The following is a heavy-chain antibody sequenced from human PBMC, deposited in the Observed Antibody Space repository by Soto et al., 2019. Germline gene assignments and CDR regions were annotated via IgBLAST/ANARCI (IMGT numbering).Heavy chain of an antibody. CDR2: VSYDGSDS. CDR1: GFLFSSYG. V-gene: IGHV3-30*03. D-gene: IGHD3-3*01. CDR3: ATFGNYDFWSGYLHRDAFDV. Sequence: GGSLRLSCTASGFLFSSYGLHWVRQAPGKGLEWVGIVSYDGSDSYYADSVKGRFTISRDNSNKTMSLQMNSLRTEDTALYYCATFGNYDFWSGYLHRDAFDVWGQGTMVTVSS. J-gene: IGHJ3*01.